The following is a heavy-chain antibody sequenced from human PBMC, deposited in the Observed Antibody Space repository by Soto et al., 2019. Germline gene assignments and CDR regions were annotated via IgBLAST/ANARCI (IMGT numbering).Heavy chain of an antibody. CDR2: ISSSGSTI. V-gene: IGHV3-48*03. J-gene: IGHJ4*02. CDR3: ARVTYYYDSSGDY. CDR1: GFTFSSYE. Sequence: LRLSCAASGFTFSSYEMNWVRQAPGKGLEWVSYISSSGSTIYYADSVKGRFTISRDNAKNSLYLQMNSLRAEDTAVYYCARVTYYYDSSGDYWGQGTLVTVSS. D-gene: IGHD3-22*01.